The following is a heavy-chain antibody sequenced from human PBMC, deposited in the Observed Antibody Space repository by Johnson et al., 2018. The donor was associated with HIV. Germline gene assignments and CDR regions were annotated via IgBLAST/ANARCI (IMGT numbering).Heavy chain of an antibody. V-gene: IGHV3-30-3*01. Sequence: QVQLVESGGGVVQPGMSLRLSYADSGFTFSRENMHWVRQAPDKGLEWVAVISYDGSNKYYADSVKGRFTISRDNSKNTLYLQMNSLRAEDTAVYYCTRQADIWGQGTMVTVSS. CDR3: TRQADI. CDR2: ISYDGSNK. CDR1: GFTFSREN. J-gene: IGHJ3*02.